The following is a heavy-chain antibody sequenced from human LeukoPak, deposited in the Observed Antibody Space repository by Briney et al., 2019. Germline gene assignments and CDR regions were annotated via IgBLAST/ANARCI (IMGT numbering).Heavy chain of an antibody. CDR3: ARALGYGDPYYYGMDV. CDR2: ISSSSTI. V-gene: IGHV3-48*01. D-gene: IGHD4-17*01. J-gene: IGHJ6*02. CDR1: GFTFSTYS. Sequence: GGSLRLSCAASGFTFSTYSMNWVRQAPGKGLEWVSYISSSSTIYYADSVKGRFTISRDNAKNSLYLQMNSLRAEDTAVYYCARALGYGDPYYYGMDVWGQGTTVTVSS.